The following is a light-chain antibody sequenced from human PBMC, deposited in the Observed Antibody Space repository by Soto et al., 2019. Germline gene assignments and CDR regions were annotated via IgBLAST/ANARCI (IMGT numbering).Light chain of an antibody. CDR2: EVS. Sequence: QSALTQPPSASGSPGQSVTISCTGTSSDVGGYNYVSWYQQHPGKAPKLIIFEVSQRPSGVPDRFSGSKSGNTASLTVSGLQAEDEADYYCSSYAGSNTVLFGGGTKLTVL. V-gene: IGLV2-8*01. J-gene: IGLJ2*01. CDR1: SSDVGGYNY. CDR3: SSYAGSNTVL.